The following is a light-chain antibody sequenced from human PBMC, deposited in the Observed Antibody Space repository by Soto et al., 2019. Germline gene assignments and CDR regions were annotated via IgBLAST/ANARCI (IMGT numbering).Light chain of an antibody. J-gene: IGKJ1*01. CDR3: QQYGSSGT. V-gene: IGKV3-20*01. CDR1: QSVSSY. CDR2: GAS. Sequence: EIVLTQSPFALSLSPLEIATLSFRASQSVSSYLAWYQQKPGQAPRLLIYGASNRATGIPDRFSGSGSGTDFTLTISRLEPEDFAVYYCQQYGSSGTFGQGTKVDIK.